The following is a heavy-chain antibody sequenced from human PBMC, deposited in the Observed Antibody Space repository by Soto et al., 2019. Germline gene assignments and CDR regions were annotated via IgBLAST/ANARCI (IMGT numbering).Heavy chain of an antibody. CDR3: ARGYCSGGSCYSGPPDY. CDR2: IYYSGST. D-gene: IGHD2-15*01. Sequence: SETLSLTCTVSGGSISSGGYYWSWIRQHPGKGLEWIGYIYYSGSTYYNPSLKSRVTISVDTSKNQFSLKLSSVTAADTAVYYCARGYCSGGSCYSGPPDYWGQGTLVTVSS. CDR1: GGSISSGGYY. J-gene: IGHJ4*02. V-gene: IGHV4-31*03.